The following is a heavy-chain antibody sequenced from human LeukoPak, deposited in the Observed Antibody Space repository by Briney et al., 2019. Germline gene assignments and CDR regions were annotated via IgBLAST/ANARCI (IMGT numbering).Heavy chain of an antibody. CDR2: INPSGGST. Sequence: ASVKVSCKAPGYTFISYYMHWVRQAPGQGLEWMGIINPSGGSTSYAQKFQGRVTMTRDTSTSTVYMELSSLRSEDTAVYYCARDQWDMITFGGVIWGAFDIWGQGTMVTVSS. CDR1: GYTFISYY. D-gene: IGHD3-16*01. CDR3: ARDQWDMITFGGVIWGAFDI. J-gene: IGHJ3*02. V-gene: IGHV1-46*01.